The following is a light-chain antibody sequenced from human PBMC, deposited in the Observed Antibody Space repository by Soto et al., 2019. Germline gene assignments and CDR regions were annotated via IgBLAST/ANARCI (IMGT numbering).Light chain of an antibody. CDR3: QQYGSSSWT. J-gene: IGKJ1*01. V-gene: IGKV3-20*01. Sequence: EIVLTQSPGTLSLSPGERATLSCRASQSVSSSYLAWYQQKPGQAPRLLIYGTSSRATAIPDRFSGSGSGTFFPLTIRLLEPDDFAVYYRQQYGSSSWTFGRGTKVEIK. CDR2: GTS. CDR1: QSVSSSY.